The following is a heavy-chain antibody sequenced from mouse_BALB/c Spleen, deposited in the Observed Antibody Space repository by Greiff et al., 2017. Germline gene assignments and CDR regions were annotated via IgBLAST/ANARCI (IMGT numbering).Heavy chain of an antibody. D-gene: IGHD2-14*01. CDR1: GFTFSSYT. J-gene: IGHJ1*01. V-gene: IGHV5-12-2*01. CDR2: ISNGGGST. Sequence: DVMLVESGGGLVQPGGSRKLSCAASGFTFSSYTMSWVRQTPEKRLEWVAYISNGGGSTYYPDTVKGRFTISRDNAKNTLYLQMSSLKSEDTAMYYCARRPYYRYDWYFDVWGAGTTVTVSS. CDR3: ARRPYYRYDWYFDV.